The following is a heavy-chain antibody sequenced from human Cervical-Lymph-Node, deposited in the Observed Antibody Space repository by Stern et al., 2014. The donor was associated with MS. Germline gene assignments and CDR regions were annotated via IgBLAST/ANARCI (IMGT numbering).Heavy chain of an antibody. CDR2: INPSGGST. CDR1: GYTFTSYY. CDR3: ARVGWELLDAFDI. V-gene: IGHV1-46*01. J-gene: IGHJ3*02. D-gene: IGHD1-26*01. Sequence: VQLVESGAEVKKPGASVKVSCKASGYTFTSYYMHWVRQAPGQGLEWMGIINPSGGSTSYAQKFQGRVTMTRDTSTITVYMELSSLRSEDTAVYYCARVGWELLDAFDIWGQGTMVTVS.